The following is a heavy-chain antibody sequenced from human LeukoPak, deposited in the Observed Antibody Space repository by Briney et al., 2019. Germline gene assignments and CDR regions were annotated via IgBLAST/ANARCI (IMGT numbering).Heavy chain of an antibody. CDR1: GFTFSSYA. CDR2: IGGSGGST. V-gene: IGHV3-23*01. CDR3: ATARELGRRAY. Sequence: PGGSLRLSCAASGFTFSSYAMSWVRQAPGKGLEWVSTIGGSGGSTYYADSVKGRFTISRDNSKNTLYLQINSLRAEDTAVYYCATARELGRRAYWGQGTLVTVSS. J-gene: IGHJ4*02. D-gene: IGHD7-27*01.